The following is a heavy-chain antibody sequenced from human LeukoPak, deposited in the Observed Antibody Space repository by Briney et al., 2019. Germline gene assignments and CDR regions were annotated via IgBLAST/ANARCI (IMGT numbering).Heavy chain of an antibody. D-gene: IGHD3-22*01. CDR2: VYYTGTT. Sequence: PSETLSLTCSVSGGPLSSSSQYWAWIAHAPGKGLEWMGSVYYTGTTYYNPSFKTRLTISVDTSKKYFSLNLKSATAADTAVYYCAASYDSSGDYYFTYAFDIWGQGTKVAVSS. J-gene: IGHJ3*02. V-gene: IGHV4-39*02. CDR3: AASYDSSGDYYFTYAFDI. CDR1: GGPLSSSSQY.